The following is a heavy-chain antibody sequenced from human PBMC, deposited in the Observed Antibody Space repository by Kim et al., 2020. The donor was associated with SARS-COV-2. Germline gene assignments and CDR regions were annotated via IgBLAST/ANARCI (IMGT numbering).Heavy chain of an antibody. CDR1: GYTLIELS. Sequence: ASVKVSCKVSGYTLIELSMHWVRQAPGKGLEWMGGFDPEDGETMYAKKFQGRVTMTEDTSTDTAYMELSSLRSEDTAVYYCVTSAAAARAAWFDPWGQGTLVTVSS. CDR2: FDPEDGET. D-gene: IGHD6-25*01. CDR3: VTSAAAARAAWFDP. V-gene: IGHV1-24*01. J-gene: IGHJ5*02.